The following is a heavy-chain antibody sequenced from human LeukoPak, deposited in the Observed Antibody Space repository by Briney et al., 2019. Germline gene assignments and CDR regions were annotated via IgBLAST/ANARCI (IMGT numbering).Heavy chain of an antibody. V-gene: IGHV3-74*01. Sequence: GGSLRLSCAASGFTFSRYWMHWVRQAPGKGRVWVSCIKSDGSSTSIADSAKGRFTISRDNAENTVYLQMNSLRAEDTAVYYCVRDNRSYNFDYWGQGTLVTVSS. D-gene: IGHD1-26*01. CDR2: IKSDGSST. J-gene: IGHJ4*02. CDR3: VRDNRSYNFDY. CDR1: GFTFSRYW.